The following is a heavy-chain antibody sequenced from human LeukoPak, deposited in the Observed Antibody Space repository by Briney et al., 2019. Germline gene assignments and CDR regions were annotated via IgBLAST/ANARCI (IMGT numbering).Heavy chain of an antibody. V-gene: IGHV3-23*01. J-gene: IGHJ4*02. CDR3: AKMPRQQED. CDR1: GFNFDDYG. D-gene: IGHD6-13*01. CDR2: ISGSGGST. Sequence: PGGSLRLSCAASGFNFDDYGMSWVRQAPGKGLEWVSAISGSGGSTYYADSVKGRFTISRDNSKNTLYLQMNSLRAEDTAVYYCAKMPRQQEDWGQGTLVTVSS.